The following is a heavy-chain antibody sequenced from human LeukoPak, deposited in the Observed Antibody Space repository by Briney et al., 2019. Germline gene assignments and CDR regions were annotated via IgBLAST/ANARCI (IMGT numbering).Heavy chain of an antibody. CDR2: IIPIFGTT. D-gene: IGHD1-1*01. V-gene: IGHV1-69*06. CDR3: ASKECTIASSSGLDV. J-gene: IGHJ6*02. CDR1: GDTFRPYA. Sequence: SVKVSCKPSGDTFRPYAISWVRQAPGQGLEWMGRIIPIFGTTNYAQQFQGRVTLTADKSTDTVYMELSYLSADDTAVYYCASKECTIASSSGLDVWGQGTTVVVSS.